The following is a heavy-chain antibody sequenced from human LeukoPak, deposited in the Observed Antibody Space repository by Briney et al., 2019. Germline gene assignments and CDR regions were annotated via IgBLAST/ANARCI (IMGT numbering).Heavy chain of an antibody. V-gene: IGHV3-23*01. CDR3: AKDGLRLGELSQLDY. CDR2: ISGSGGST. CDR1: GFTFSSYA. J-gene: IGHJ4*02. Sequence: GGSLRLSCAASGFTFSSYAMSWVRQAPGKGLEWVSAISGSGGSTYYANSVKGRFTISRDNSKNTLYLQMNSLRAEDTAVYYCAKDGLRLGELSQLDYWGQGTLVTVSS. D-gene: IGHD3-16*02.